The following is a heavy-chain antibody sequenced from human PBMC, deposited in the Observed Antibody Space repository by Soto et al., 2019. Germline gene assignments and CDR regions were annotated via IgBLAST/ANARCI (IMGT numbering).Heavy chain of an antibody. V-gene: IGHV5-51*01. CDR1: GYNFAAYW. J-gene: IGHJ5*02. D-gene: IGHD4-17*01. CDR3: ARHGFYGDYASNYFDP. CDR2: IYPGNSDA. Sequence: GESLKISCQASGYNFAAYWIAWVRQMPGKGLEYMGIIYPGNSDARYSPSFQGQVTFSADKSISTAYLHWSSLKASDTAMYYCARHGFYGDYASNYFDPWGQGTLVTVSS.